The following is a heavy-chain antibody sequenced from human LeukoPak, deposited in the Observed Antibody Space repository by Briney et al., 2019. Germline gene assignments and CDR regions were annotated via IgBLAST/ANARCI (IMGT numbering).Heavy chain of an antibody. V-gene: IGHV3-73*01. J-gene: IGHJ4*02. Sequence: GGSLRLSCAASGFTFSGSAMHWVRQASGKGLEWVGRIRSKANSYATAYAASVKGRFTISRDDSKNTAYLQMNSLKTEDTAVYYCTRSEYSSGWYGGWGRGTLVTVSS. CDR1: GFTFSGSA. D-gene: IGHD6-19*01. CDR2: IRSKANSYAT. CDR3: TRSEYSSGWYGG.